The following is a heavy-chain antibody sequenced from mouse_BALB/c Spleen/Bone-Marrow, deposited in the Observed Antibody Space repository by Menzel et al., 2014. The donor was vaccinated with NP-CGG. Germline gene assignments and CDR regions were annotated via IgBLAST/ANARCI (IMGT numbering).Heavy chain of an antibody. CDR1: GYTFTSYT. J-gene: IGHJ3*01. D-gene: IGHD2-1*01. Sequence: VQLQQSGAELARPGASVKMSCKASGYTFTSYTMHWVKQRPGQGLEWIGYINPSSGYTNYNQKFKDKATLTADKSSSTAYMQLSCLTSEDSAVYYCARESYGNWFAYWGQGTLVTVSA. CDR3: ARESYGNWFAY. V-gene: IGHV1-4*01. CDR2: INPSSGYT.